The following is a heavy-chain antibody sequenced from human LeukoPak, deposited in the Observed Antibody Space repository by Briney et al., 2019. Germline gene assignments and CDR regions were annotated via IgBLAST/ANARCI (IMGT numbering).Heavy chain of an antibody. V-gene: IGHV1-18*01. CDR1: GYTFTSYG. Sequence: ASVKVSCKASGYTFTSYGISWVRQAPGQGLEWMGWISAYNGNTNYAQKLQGRVTMTTDTSTSTAYMELRSLRFDDTAVYYCARDLGSGGDYYDSSGYLYWGQGTLVTVSS. D-gene: IGHD3-22*01. J-gene: IGHJ4*02. CDR2: ISAYNGNT. CDR3: ARDLGSGGDYYDSSGYLY.